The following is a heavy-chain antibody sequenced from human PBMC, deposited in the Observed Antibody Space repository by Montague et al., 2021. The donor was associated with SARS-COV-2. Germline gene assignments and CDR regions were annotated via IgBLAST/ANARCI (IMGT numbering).Heavy chain of an antibody. V-gene: IGHV3-21*01. D-gene: IGHD3-3*01. CDR3: ARVLPRVVTIFDYYYYGMDV. Sequence: SLRLSCAASGFTFSSYSMNWVRQAPGKGLEWVSSISSSSSYIYYADSVKGRFTISRDNAKNSLYLQMNSLRAEDTAVYYCARVLPRVVTIFDYYYYGMDVWGQGTTVTVSS. CDR1: GFTFSSYS. J-gene: IGHJ6*02. CDR2: ISSSSSYI.